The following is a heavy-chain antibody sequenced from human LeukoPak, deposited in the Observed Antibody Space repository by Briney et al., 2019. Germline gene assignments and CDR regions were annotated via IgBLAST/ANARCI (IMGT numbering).Heavy chain of an antibody. V-gene: IGHV3-30*03. CDR2: ISYDGSNK. CDR3: APLSGQRSDP. D-gene: IGHD1-1*01. CDR1: GFTFSSYG. J-gene: IGHJ5*02. Sequence: SGGSLGLSCAASGFTFSSYGMHWVRQAPGKGLEWVAVISYDGSNKYYADSVKGRFTISRDNSKNTLYLQMNSLRAEDTAVYYCAPLSGQRSDPWGQGTLVTVSS.